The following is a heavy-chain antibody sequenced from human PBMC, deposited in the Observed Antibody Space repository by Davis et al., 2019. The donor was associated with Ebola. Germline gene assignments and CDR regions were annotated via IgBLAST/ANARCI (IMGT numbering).Heavy chain of an antibody. CDR2: ISYDGSNK. V-gene: IGHV3-30*18. Sequence: PGGSLRLSCAASGFTFSSYGMHWVRQAPGKGLEWVAVISYDGSNKYYADSVKGRFTISRDNSKNTLYLQMNSLRAEDTAVYYCAKGGYDSKSFDYWGQGTLVTVSS. D-gene: IGHD3-22*01. CDR1: GFTFSSYG. CDR3: AKGGYDSKSFDY. J-gene: IGHJ4*02.